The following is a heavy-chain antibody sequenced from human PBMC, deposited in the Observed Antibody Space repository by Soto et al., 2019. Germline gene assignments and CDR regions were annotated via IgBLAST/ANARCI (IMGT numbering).Heavy chain of an antibody. Sequence: PSETLSLTCAVYGGSFSGYYWSRIRQPPGKGLEWIGEINHSGSTNYNPSLKSRVTISVDTSKNQFSLKLSSVTAADTAVYYCASPMTTEYYFDYWGQGTLVTVSS. CDR2: INHSGST. CDR1: GGSFSGYY. V-gene: IGHV4-34*01. CDR3: ASPMTTEYYFDY. D-gene: IGHD4-17*01. J-gene: IGHJ4*02.